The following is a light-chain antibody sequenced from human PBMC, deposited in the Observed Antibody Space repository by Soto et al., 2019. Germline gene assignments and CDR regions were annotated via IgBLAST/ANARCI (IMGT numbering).Light chain of an antibody. CDR3: QSNYILPWT. J-gene: IGKJ1*01. Sequence: DIQMTQSPSSLSASVGDTVIITCRASQTISVYLNWYQQIAGKAPKLLIYSASTLQIGVPSRFGGNGSGTHFTLTINTLQFDDFASYYCQSNYILPWTFGQGTKVDIK. CDR2: SAS. V-gene: IGKV1-39*01. CDR1: QTISVY.